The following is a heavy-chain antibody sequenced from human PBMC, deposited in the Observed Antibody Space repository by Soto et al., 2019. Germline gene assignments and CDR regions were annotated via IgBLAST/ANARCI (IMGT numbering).Heavy chain of an antibody. D-gene: IGHD6-19*01. CDR3: ARFRVASGWSGDFDY. CDR1: GYTFTSYG. V-gene: IGHV1-18*01. J-gene: IGHJ4*02. CDR2: ISAYNGNT. Sequence: GASVKVSCKASGYTFTSYGISWVRQAPGQGLEWMGWISAYNGNTNYAQKLQGRVTMTTDTSTSTAYMELRSLRSDDTAVYYCARFRVASGWSGDFDYWGQGTLVTVSS.